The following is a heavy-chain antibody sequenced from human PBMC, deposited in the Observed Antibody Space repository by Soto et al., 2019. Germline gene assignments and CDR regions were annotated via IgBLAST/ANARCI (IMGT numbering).Heavy chain of an antibody. CDR2: ISSSGSTI. CDR3: ASPRQGNYDFLSGYYALDY. D-gene: IGHD3-3*01. CDR1: GFTFSDYY. Sequence: PGESLRLSCAASGFTFSDYYMSWIRQAPGKGLEWVSYISSSGSTIYYADSVKGRFTISRDNAKNSPYLQMNSLRAEDAAVYYCASPRQGNYDFLSGYYALDYWGPGTLVTVSS. J-gene: IGHJ4*02. V-gene: IGHV3-11*04.